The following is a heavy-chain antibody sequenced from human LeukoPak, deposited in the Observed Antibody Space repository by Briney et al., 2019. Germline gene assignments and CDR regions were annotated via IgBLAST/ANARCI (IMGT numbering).Heavy chain of an antibody. V-gene: IGHV4-61*02. CDR3: AREAIFGVVIVAFDI. CDR1: GGSISSGGYY. J-gene: IGHJ3*02. D-gene: IGHD3-3*01. Sequence: SETLSLTCTVSGGSISSGGYYWSWIRQPAGKGLEWIGRLYTSGSTYYNPSLKSRVTISGDTSKNQFFLRLSSVTAADTAVYYCAREAIFGVVIVAFDIWGQGTMVTVSS. CDR2: LYTSGST.